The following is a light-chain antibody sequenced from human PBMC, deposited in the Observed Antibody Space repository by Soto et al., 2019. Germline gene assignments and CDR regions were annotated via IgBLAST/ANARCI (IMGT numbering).Light chain of an antibody. CDR1: SSDVGGYDY. J-gene: IGLJ1*01. CDR2: EVS. Sequence: QSALTQPPSASGSPGQSVTISCTGTSSDVGGYDYVSWYQQHPGKAPKLMIYEVSKRPSGVPDRFSGSKSGNTASLTVSGLQAEDEADYYCSSYAGSKIFYVFGTGTKVTVL. CDR3: SSYAGSKIFYV. V-gene: IGLV2-8*01.